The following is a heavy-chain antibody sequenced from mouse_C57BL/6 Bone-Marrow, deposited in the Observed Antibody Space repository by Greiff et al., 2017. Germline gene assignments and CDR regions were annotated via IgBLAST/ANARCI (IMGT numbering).Heavy chain of an antibody. D-gene: IGHD1-1*02. V-gene: IGHV1-64*01. CDR3: ASLGGYYFDY. CDR1: GYTFTSYW. CDR2: IHPNSGST. J-gene: IGHJ2*01. Sequence: QVQLQQPGAELVKPGASVKLSCKASGYTFTSYWMRWVKQRPGQGLEWIGMIHPNSGSTNYNEKFKSKATLTVDKSSSTAYMQLSSLTSEDSAVYYCASLGGYYFDYWGQGTTLTVSS.